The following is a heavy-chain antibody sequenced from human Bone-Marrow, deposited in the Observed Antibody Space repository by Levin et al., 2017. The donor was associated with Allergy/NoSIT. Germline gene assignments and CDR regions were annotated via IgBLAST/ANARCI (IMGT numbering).Heavy chain of an antibody. CDR2: IDPSDSQI. D-gene: IGHD6-13*01. Sequence: GESLKISCEGSGYGFSSYWISWVRQMPGKGLEWMGRIDPSDSQISYSPSFQGHVTISTDKSFSTAYLQWSSLEASDTAIYYCARHRSSSWYDFWGQGTLVTVSS. V-gene: IGHV5-10-1*01. J-gene: IGHJ5*01. CDR1: GYGFSSYW. CDR3: ARHRSSSWYDF.